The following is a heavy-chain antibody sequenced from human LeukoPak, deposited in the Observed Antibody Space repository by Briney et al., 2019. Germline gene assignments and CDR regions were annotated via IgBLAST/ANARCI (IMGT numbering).Heavy chain of an antibody. Sequence: SETLSLTCTVSGGSISSYYWSWIRQPPGKGLEWIGYIYYSGSTYYNPSLKSRVTISVDTSKNQFSLKLSSVTAADTAVYYCARISSGYPEQNFDYWGQGTLVTVSS. CDR3: ARISSGYPEQNFDY. V-gene: IGHV4-59*12. J-gene: IGHJ4*02. CDR2: IYYSGST. CDR1: GGSISSYY. D-gene: IGHD3-22*01.